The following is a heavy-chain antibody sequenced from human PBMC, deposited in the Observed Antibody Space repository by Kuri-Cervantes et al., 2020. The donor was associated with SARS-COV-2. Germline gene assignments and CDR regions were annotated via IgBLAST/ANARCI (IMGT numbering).Heavy chain of an antibody. CDR3: AELGMGPVDY. D-gene: IGHD7-27*01. J-gene: IGHJ4*02. CDR2: ISSSSSTI. V-gene: IGHV3-11*04. Sequence: GESLKISCAASGFTFSDYYMSWIRQAPGKGLEWVSYISSSSSTIYYADSVKGRFTISRDNAKNSLYLQMNSLRAEDTAVYYCAELGMGPVDYWGQGTLVTVSS. CDR1: GFTFSDYY.